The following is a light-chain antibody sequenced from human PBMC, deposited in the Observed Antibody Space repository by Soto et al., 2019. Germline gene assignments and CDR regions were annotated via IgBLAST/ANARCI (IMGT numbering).Light chain of an antibody. CDR1: QSVSSN. CDR3: QQYNNWPPYT. J-gene: IGKJ2*01. CDR2: GAS. Sequence: EIVMTQSPATLSVSPGERATLSCSASQSVSSNLAWYQQKPGQAPRLLIYGASTRATGIPARFSGSGSGTEFTLTISSLQSADFAVYYCQQYNNWPPYTFGQGTKLEI. V-gene: IGKV3-15*01.